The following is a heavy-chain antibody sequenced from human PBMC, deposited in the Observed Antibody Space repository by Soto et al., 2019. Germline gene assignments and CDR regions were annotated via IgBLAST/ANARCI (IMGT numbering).Heavy chain of an antibody. CDR3: STTDGSVYVDNVQYYYYALGV. CDR1: GGSIRRAGYY. CDR2: ISYSAST. J-gene: IGHJ6*04. Sequence: TLSLTCNVSGGSIRRAGYYWTWIRQHPGESLEWIGYISYSASTYYNPSLKSRVTISVDTFKNKFSLKLTSVTAADTAVYNCSTTDGSVYVDNVQYYYYALGVWGKGTTVTVAS. V-gene: IGHV4-31*03. D-gene: IGHD3-3*01.